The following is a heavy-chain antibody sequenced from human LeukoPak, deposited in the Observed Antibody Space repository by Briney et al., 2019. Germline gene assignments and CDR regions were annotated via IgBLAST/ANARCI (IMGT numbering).Heavy chain of an antibody. J-gene: IGHJ5*02. V-gene: IGHV4-59*08. CDR2: IYYGESA. Sequence: SETLSLTCAVSGVSISTYYWNWIRQSPGKGLEWILYIYYGESAIYNPSLKSRVTISVDRSKNQFSLKLNSVTAADTAVYYCATMAVAGTGYNWLDPWGQGTLVTVSS. CDR3: ATMAVAGTGYNWLDP. CDR1: GVSISTYY. D-gene: IGHD6-19*01.